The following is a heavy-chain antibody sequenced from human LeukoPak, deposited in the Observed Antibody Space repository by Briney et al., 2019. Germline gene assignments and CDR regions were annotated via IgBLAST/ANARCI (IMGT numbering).Heavy chain of an antibody. J-gene: IGHJ4*02. CDR2: LFYDGTK. Sequence: GGSLRLSCAASGFIFSSHGMHWVRQAPGKGLEGVGLLFYDGTKNYPDSVKGRFTISRDNCKKKWVLKMNSLRAEDTAVYYCARDEADSSGAIDYWGQGTLVTVSS. CDR1: GFIFSSHG. V-gene: IGHV3-33*01. D-gene: IGHD3-22*01. CDR3: ARDEADSSGAIDY.